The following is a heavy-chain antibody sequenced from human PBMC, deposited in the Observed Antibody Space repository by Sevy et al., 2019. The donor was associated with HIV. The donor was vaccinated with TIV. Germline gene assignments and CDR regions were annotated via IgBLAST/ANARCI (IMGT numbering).Heavy chain of an antibody. Sequence: ASVKVSCKASGGTFSSYAISWVRQAPGQGLEWMGGIIPIFGTANYAQKFQGRVTITADESTSTAYMELSSLRSEDTAVYYGARDLNYYDSSGYHTFDYWGQGTLVTVSS. V-gene: IGHV1-69*13. D-gene: IGHD3-22*01. CDR1: GGTFSSYA. CDR2: IIPIFGTA. CDR3: ARDLNYYDSSGYHTFDY. J-gene: IGHJ4*02.